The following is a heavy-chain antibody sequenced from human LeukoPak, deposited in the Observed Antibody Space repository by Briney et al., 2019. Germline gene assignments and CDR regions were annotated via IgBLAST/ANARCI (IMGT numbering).Heavy chain of an antibody. V-gene: IGHV4-34*01. D-gene: IGHD3-22*01. CDR1: GGSFSGYY. CDR2: INHSGST. CDR3: AGDSSGYYYFDY. J-gene: IGHJ4*02. Sequence: SGTLSPTCAVYGGSFSGYYWSWIRQPPGKGLEWIGEINHSGSTNYNPSLKSRVTISVDTSKNQCSLKLSSVTAADTAVYYCAGDSSGYYYFDYWGQGTLVTVSS.